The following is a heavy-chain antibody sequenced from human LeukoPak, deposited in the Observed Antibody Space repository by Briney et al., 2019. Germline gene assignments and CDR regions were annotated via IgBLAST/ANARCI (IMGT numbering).Heavy chain of an antibody. CDR1: GGTFSSYA. D-gene: IGHD3-10*01. Sequence: SVKVSCKASGGTFSSYAISWVRQAPGQGLEWMGRIIPILGIANYAQKFQGRVTITADKSTSTAYMELSSLRSEDTAVYYCARDTCSYYGSGIRSDAFDIWGQGTMVTVSS. J-gene: IGHJ3*02. V-gene: IGHV1-69*04. CDR2: IIPILGIA. CDR3: ARDTCSYYGSGIRSDAFDI.